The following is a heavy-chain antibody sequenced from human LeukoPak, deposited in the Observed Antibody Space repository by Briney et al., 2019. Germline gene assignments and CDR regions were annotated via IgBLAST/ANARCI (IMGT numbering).Heavy chain of an antibody. Sequence: GGSLRLSCAASGFTFSSYAMSWVRQAPGQGLEWVSAISGSGGSTYYADSVKGRFTISRDNSKNTLYLQMNSLRAEDTAVYYCAKDLWGGYDFDYWGQGTLVTVSS. J-gene: IGHJ4*02. CDR2: ISGSGGST. CDR3: AKDLWGGYDFDY. V-gene: IGHV3-23*01. CDR1: GFTFSSYA. D-gene: IGHD3-16*01.